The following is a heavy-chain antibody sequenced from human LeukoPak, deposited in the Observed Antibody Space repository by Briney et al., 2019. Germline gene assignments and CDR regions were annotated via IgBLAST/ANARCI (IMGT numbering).Heavy chain of an antibody. CDR1: GFTFSSYS. V-gene: IGHV3-21*01. CDR3: ARLLRYFDPDYYYYGMDV. J-gene: IGHJ6*02. D-gene: IGHD3-9*01. Sequence: PGGSLRLSCAASGFTFSSYSMNWVRQAPGKGLEWVSSISSSSSYIYYAHSVKGRFTISRDNAKNSLYLQMNSLRAEDTAVYYCARLLRYFDPDYYYYGMDVWGQGTTVTVSS. CDR2: ISSSSSYI.